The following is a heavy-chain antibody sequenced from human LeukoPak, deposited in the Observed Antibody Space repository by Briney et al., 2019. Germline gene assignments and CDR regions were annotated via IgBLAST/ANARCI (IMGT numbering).Heavy chain of an antibody. V-gene: IGHV4-30-2*01. CDR1: GGSISSGGYS. Sequence: SQTLSLTCAVSGGSISSGGYSWSWIRQPPGKGLEWIGYIYHSGSTYYNPSLKSRVTISVDRSKNQFSLKLSSVTAADTAVYFCARDRTGFGELADYWGQGTLVTVSS. D-gene: IGHD3-10*01. J-gene: IGHJ4*02. CDR2: IYHSGST. CDR3: ARDRTGFGELADY.